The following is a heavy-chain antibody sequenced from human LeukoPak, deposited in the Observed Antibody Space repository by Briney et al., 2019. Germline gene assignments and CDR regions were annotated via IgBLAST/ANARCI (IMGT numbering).Heavy chain of an antibody. J-gene: IGHJ4*02. CDR3: AQKLPPYYYGAGSLDD. D-gene: IGHD3-10*01. Sequence: PGGPLRLSCAASGFTFSSYDMQWVRQAPGKRVEGVAVISYGGSNKYYADSVRGRFTIYRDKTQSTLYMQKNTLRAEDTAVYYSAQKLPPYYYGAGSLDDGGQRTLVTASA. V-gene: IGHV3-30*18. CDR2: ISYGGSNK. CDR1: GFTFSSYD.